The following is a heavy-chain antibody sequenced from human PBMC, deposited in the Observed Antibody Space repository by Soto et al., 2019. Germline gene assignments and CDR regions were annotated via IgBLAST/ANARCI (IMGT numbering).Heavy chain of an antibody. D-gene: IGHD3-3*01. CDR1: GGTISGYY. J-gene: IGHJ5*02. CDR2: IYSSGNT. CDR3: ARGQRFSDWFDP. Sequence: ASETLSLTCSVSGGTISGYYWTCIRQPAGKGLEWIGRIYSSGNTKYNPSLQSRVTMSLDTSNNQFSLRLTSVTAADTAVYYCARGQRFSDWFDPWGQGTLVTVSS. V-gene: IGHV4-4*07.